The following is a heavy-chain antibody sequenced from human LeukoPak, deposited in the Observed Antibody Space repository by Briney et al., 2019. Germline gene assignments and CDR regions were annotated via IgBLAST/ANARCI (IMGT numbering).Heavy chain of an antibody. CDR2: ISAYNGNT. CDR3: ARVNYYDSSGPLMVDY. D-gene: IGHD3-22*01. Sequence: ASVKVSCKASGYTFIDYYMHWLRQAPGQGLEWMGWISAYNGNTNYAQKLQGRVTMTTDTSTSTAYMELRSLRSDDTAVYYCARVNYYDSSGPLMVDYWGQGTLVTVSS. CDR1: GYTFIDYY. V-gene: IGHV1-18*04. J-gene: IGHJ4*02.